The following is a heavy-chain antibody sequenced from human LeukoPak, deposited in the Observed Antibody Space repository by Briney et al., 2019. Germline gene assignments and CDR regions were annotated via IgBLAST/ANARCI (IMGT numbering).Heavy chain of an antibody. J-gene: IGHJ6*02. CDR1: GYTFTSYA. Sequence: ASVKVSCKASGYTFTSYAMHWVRQAPGQRLEWMGWINAGNGNTKYSQKFQGRVTITRDTSASTAYMELSSLRSEDTAVYYCARDLAIVVVPAAIRFMDVWGQGTTVTVSS. V-gene: IGHV1-3*01. CDR3: ARDLAIVVVPAAIRFMDV. D-gene: IGHD2-2*03. CDR2: INAGNGNT.